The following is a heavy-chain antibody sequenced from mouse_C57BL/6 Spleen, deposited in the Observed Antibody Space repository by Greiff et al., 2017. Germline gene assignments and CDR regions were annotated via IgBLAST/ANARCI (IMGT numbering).Heavy chain of an antibody. J-gene: IGHJ3*01. D-gene: IGHD2-10*02. CDR2: INPNNGGT. Sequence: VQLQQSGPELVKPGASVKISCKASGYTFTDYYMNWVKQSHGKSLEWIGDINPNNGGTSYNQKFKGKATLTVDKSSSTAYMELRSLTSEDSAVYYCARSEYGNFSYWGQGTLVTVSA. CDR1: GYTFTDYY. CDR3: ARSEYGNFSY. V-gene: IGHV1-26*01.